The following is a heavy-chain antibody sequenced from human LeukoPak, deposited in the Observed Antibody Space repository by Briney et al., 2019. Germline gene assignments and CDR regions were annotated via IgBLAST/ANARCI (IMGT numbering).Heavy chain of an antibody. CDR2: IYHSGVT. CDR1: GYSIRSGFY. V-gene: IGHV4-38-2*02. CDR3: ARTGSGWHADY. J-gene: IGHJ4*02. Sequence: SETLSLTCTVSGYSIRSGFYWGWIRQPPGKGLEWIGNIYHSGVTYYTPSLKSRVTISVDTSKNQFYLKLSSVTAADTAVYYCARTGSGWHADYWGQGTLVTVSS. D-gene: IGHD6-19*01.